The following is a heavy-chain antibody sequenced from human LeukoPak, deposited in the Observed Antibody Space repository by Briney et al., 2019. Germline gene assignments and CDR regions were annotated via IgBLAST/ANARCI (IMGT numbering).Heavy chain of an antibody. V-gene: IGHV3-11*03. D-gene: IGHD3-10*01. J-gene: IGHJ6*02. CDR2: ISSSSGYT. Sequence: GGSLRLSCAASGFTFSDYYMSWIRQAPGKGLEWVSYISSSSGYTNYADSVKGRFTISRDNAKNSLYLQMNSLRAEDTAVYYCASAPHFSGSDYYYGMDVWGQGTTVTISS. CDR1: GFTFSDYY. CDR3: ASAPHFSGSDYYYGMDV.